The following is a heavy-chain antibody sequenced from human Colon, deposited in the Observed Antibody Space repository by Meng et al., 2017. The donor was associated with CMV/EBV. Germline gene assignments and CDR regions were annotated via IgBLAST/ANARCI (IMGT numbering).Heavy chain of an antibody. CDR1: DSVSTNNAA. Sequence: DSVSTNNAAWNWIRQSPSRGLEWLGRTYYRSSWRSDYAVSMKSRLFLNADTYQNQFSLQLNAVTPEDTAVYFCARDPFPGSSNWFGSWGQGPLVTVSS. V-gene: IGHV6-1*01. CDR3: ARDPFPGSSNWFGS. J-gene: IGHJ5*01. CDR2: TYYRSSWRS. D-gene: IGHD2-8*01.